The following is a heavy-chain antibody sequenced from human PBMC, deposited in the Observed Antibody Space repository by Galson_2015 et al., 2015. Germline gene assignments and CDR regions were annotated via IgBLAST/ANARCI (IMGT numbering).Heavy chain of an antibody. V-gene: IGHV5-10-1*01. CDR2: IDPNDSYT. J-gene: IGHJ3*01. Sequence: QSGAEVKKPGESLTISCPGSGYNFATYWITWVRQVPGKGLEWMGRIDPNDSYTNYSPSFQGHVTISTDKSISTAYLQWSSLKASDSAMYYCARVHVVVPGTKGAFDLWGQGTMITVSA. D-gene: IGHD2-2*01. CDR1: GYNFATYW. CDR3: ARVHVVVPGTKGAFDL.